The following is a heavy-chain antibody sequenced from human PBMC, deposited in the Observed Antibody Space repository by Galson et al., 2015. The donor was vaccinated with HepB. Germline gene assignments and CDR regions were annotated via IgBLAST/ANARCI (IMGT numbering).Heavy chain of an antibody. J-gene: IGHJ4*02. D-gene: IGHD2-15*01. CDR3: ANDIKIDCSGGSCYDDLGYGDPPLGY. CDR1: GFTFDDYA. CDR2: ISWNSGTI. V-gene: IGHV3-9*01. Sequence: SLRLSCAASGFTFDDYAMHWVRQAPGKGLEWVSGISWNSGTIGYADSVKGRFTISRDNAKNSLYLQMNSLRTEDTALYYCANDIKIDCSGGSCYDDLGYGDPPLGYWGQGTLVTVSS.